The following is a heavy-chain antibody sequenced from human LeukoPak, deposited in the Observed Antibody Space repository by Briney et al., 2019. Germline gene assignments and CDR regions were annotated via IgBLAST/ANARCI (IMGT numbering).Heavy chain of an antibody. Sequence: PGGSLRLSCAASGFTFSDYYMSWIRQAPGKGLGWVSYISSSGSTIYYADSVKGRFTISRDNAKNSLYLQMNSLRAEDTAVYYCARGLTTVTHSGYFDYWGQGTLVTVSS. D-gene: IGHD4-17*01. CDR3: ARGLTTVTHSGYFDY. CDR2: ISSSGSTI. J-gene: IGHJ4*02. CDR1: GFTFSDYY. V-gene: IGHV3-11*04.